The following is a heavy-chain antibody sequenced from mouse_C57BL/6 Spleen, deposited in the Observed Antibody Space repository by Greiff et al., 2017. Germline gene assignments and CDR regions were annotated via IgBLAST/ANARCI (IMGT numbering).Heavy chain of an antibody. Sequence: QVQLKQSGAELVKPGASVKLSCKASGYTFTSYWMHWVKQRPGQGLEWIGMIHPNSGSTNYNEKFKSKATLTVDKSSSTAYMQLSSLTSEDSAVYYCARSDYGNAMDYWGQGTSVTVSS. CDR3: ARSDYGNAMDY. CDR1: GYTFTSYW. CDR2: IHPNSGST. D-gene: IGHD1-1*01. V-gene: IGHV1-64*01. J-gene: IGHJ4*01.